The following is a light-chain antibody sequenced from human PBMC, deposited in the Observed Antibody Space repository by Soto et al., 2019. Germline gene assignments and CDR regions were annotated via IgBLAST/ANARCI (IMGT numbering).Light chain of an antibody. CDR3: QSYDSSLINYV. CDR1: TSNIGADYD. CDR2: GSS. V-gene: IGLV1-40*01. Sequence: QSALTRPPSVSAAPGQRVNISCAVITSNIGADYDVHWYQQLPGTAPKLLIYGSSDRPSGVPDRFSGSKSGTSASLAITGLQAEDEADYYCQSYDSSLINYVFGTGTKVTVL. J-gene: IGLJ1*01.